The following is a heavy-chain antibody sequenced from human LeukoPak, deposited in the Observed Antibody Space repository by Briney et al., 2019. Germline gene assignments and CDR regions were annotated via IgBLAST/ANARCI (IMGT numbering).Heavy chain of an antibody. CDR3: AGGGFGNPQFDY. Sequence: GESLKISCRASGYSFSTNWIGWVRQMPGKGLEWMGVIYPGDSDTRYSPSFQGQVTISADKSISTANLQWSSLKASDTAIYYCAGGGFGNPQFDYWGQGTLVTVSS. J-gene: IGHJ4*02. D-gene: IGHD1-14*01. CDR2: IYPGDSDT. CDR1: GYSFSTNW. V-gene: IGHV5-51*01.